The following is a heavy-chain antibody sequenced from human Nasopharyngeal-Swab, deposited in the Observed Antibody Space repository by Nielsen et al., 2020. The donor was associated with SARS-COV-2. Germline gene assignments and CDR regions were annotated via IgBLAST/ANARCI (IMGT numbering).Heavy chain of an antibody. CDR3: ARSRVAKDYYYYYGMDV. CDR2: MNPNSGNT. V-gene: IGHV1-8*01. CDR1: GYTFTSYD. J-gene: IGHJ6*02. Sequence: ASVKVSCKASGYTFTSYDINWVRQATGQGLEWMGWMNPNSGNTGYAQKFQGRVTMTRNTSISTAYMELSSLRSEDTAVHYCARSRVAKDYYYYYGMDVWGQGTTVTVSS.